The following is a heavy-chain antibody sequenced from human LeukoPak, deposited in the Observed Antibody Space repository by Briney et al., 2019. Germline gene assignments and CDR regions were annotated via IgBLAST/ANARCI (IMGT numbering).Heavy chain of an antibody. D-gene: IGHD4-23*01. V-gene: IGHV4-34*01. CDR1: GGSLSGYY. J-gene: IGHJ4*02. CDR2: INHSGST. CDR3: ARSDDYGGNPRSFDY. Sequence: SETLSLTCAVYGGSLSGYYWSWIRQPPGKGLEWIGEINHSGSTNYNPSLKSRVTISVDTSKNQFSLKLSSVTAADTAVYYCARSDDYGGNPRSFDYWGQGTLVTVSS.